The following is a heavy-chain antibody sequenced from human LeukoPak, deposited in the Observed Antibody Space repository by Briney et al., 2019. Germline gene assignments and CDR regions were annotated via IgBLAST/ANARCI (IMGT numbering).Heavy chain of an antibody. CDR3: AKSYWNSTSLDY. J-gene: IGHJ4*02. CDR1: GFAFSSYA. D-gene: IGHD1-7*01. Sequence: GGSLRLSCAASGFAFSSYAMSWVRQAPGKGLEWVSAISGSGGSTYYADSVKSQFTISRDNSKNTLYLQMNSLRAEDTAVYYCAKSYWNSTSLDYWGQGTLVTVSS. CDR2: ISGSGGST. V-gene: IGHV3-23*01.